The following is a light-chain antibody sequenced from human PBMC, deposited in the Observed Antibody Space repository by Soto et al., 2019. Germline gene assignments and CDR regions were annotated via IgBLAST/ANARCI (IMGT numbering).Light chain of an antibody. CDR1: SSDVGGYNY. CDR3: SSYTNSGTLVV. Sequence: QSVLTQPASVSGSPGQSITISCTGTSSDVGGYNYVSWYQQHPGKAPKLMIYEVSNRPSGVSNRFSGSKSGNTASLTISGLQAEDEDDYYCSSYTNSGTLVVFGGGTKLTVL. J-gene: IGLJ2*01. V-gene: IGLV2-14*01. CDR2: EVS.